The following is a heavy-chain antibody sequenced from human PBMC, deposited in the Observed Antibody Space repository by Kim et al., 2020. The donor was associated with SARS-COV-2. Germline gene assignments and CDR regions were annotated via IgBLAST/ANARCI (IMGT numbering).Heavy chain of an antibody. V-gene: IGHV3-66*04. CDR3: ARPKYSGYV. D-gene: IGHD5-12*01. Sequence: GGTYYDDSVKGRFTISRDNSKKTLYLQMNSLRAEDTAVYYCARPKYSGYVWGQGTLVTVSS. J-gene: IGHJ4*02. CDR2: GGT.